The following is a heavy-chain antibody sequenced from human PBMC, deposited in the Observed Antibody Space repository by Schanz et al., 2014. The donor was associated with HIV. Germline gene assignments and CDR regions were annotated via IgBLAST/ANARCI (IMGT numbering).Heavy chain of an antibody. V-gene: IGHV3-33*06. CDR3: AKEEQQLGGVGGYHFDY. CDR1: GFTFRSYG. Sequence: VQLVESGGGVVQPGRSLRLSCAASGFTFRSYGMHWVRQAPGKGLEWVAVTWYDGTNKYYADSVKGRFTISRDNSKKTLYLQMNSLRAEDTAVYYCAKEEQQLGGVGGYHFDYWGQGTLVTVSS. CDR2: TWYDGTNK. D-gene: IGHD6-13*01. J-gene: IGHJ4*02.